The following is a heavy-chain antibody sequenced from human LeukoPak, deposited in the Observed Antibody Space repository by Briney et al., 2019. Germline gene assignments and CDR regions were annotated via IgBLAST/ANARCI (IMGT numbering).Heavy chain of an antibody. Sequence: ASVKVSCKASGGTFSSYAISWVRQAPGQGLEWMGGIIPIFGTANYAQKFQGRVTITADESTSTACMELSSLRSEDTAVYYCARAAGCRDGYNCAFDIWGQGTMVTVSS. V-gene: IGHV1-69*13. CDR3: ARAAGCRDGYNCAFDI. J-gene: IGHJ3*02. CDR1: GGTFSSYA. CDR2: IIPIFGTA. D-gene: IGHD5-24*01.